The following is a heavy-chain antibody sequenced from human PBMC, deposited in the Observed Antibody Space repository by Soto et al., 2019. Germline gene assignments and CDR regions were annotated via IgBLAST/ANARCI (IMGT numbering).Heavy chain of an antibody. CDR2: IDPSDSQT. V-gene: IGHV5-10-1*01. CDR3: ARQLYDSDTGPHFQYYFDS. D-gene: IGHD3-22*01. Sequence: PGESLKISCKGSGYSFAGYWITWVRQKPGKGLEWMGRIDPSDSQTYYSPSFRGHVTISVTKSITTVFLQWSSLRASDTAMYYCARQLYDSDTGPHFQYYFDSWGQGTPVTVSS. J-gene: IGHJ4*02. CDR1: GYSFAGYW.